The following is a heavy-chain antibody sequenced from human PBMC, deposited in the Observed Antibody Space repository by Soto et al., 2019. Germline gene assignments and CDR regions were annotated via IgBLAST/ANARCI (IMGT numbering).Heavy chain of an antibody. CDR1: GYAFTNYG. J-gene: IGHJ4*02. Sequence: QVQLVQSGADVKKPGASVKVSSKASGYAFTNYGISWVRQAPGQGLEWMGWISAYNGKTNYAQKLQGRVTMTTDTSTSTAYMELRSLRSDDTAVYYCARDIVVVPAAIPHPFDYWGQGTLVTFSS. CDR2: ISAYNGKT. V-gene: IGHV1-18*01. CDR3: ARDIVVVPAAIPHPFDY. D-gene: IGHD2-2*01.